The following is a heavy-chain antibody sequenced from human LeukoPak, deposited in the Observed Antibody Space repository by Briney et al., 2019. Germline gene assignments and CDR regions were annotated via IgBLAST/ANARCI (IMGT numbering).Heavy chain of an antibody. J-gene: IGHJ4*02. D-gene: IGHD1-7*01. CDR2: ISGSGGST. Sequence: GGSLRLSCAASGFTFSSYAMSWVRQAPGKGLEWVSAISGSGGSTYYADSVKGRFTISRDNAKNSLYLQMGSLTTEDTALYYCAAKEGGTTSFDYWGQGTLVTVSS. CDR3: AAKEGGTTSFDY. CDR1: GFTFSSYA. V-gene: IGHV3-23*01.